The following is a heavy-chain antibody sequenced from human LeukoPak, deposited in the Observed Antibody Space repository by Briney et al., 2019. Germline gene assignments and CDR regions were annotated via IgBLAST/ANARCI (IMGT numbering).Heavy chain of an antibody. D-gene: IGHD4-17*01. V-gene: IGHV1-69*01. CDR2: IIPIFGTA. CDR1: GGTFTSYA. CDR3: AREPPVDDYGDYVGAFDI. Sequence: GASVKVSCKASGGTFTSYAINWVRQAPGQGLEWMGGIIPIFGTANYAQKFQGRVTITADESTSTAYMELSSLRSEDTAVYYCAREPPVDDYGDYVGAFDIWGQGTMVTVSS. J-gene: IGHJ3*02.